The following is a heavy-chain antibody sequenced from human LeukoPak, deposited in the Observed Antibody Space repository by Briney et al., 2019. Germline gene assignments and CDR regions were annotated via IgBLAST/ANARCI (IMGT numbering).Heavy chain of an antibody. CDR3: ARGAYCTNRVCGLNSDGGYVNY. V-gene: IGHV4-34*01. J-gene: IGHJ4*02. CDR2: INHSGRT. D-gene: IGHD2-8*01. Sequence: SETLSLTCAVYGGSFSGYYWSWIRQPPGKGLEWIGEINHSGRTNYNPSLKSRVTISVDTSKNQFSLKLSSVTAADTAVYYCARGAYCTNRVCGLNSDGGYVNYWGQGTLVTVSS. CDR1: GGSFSGYY.